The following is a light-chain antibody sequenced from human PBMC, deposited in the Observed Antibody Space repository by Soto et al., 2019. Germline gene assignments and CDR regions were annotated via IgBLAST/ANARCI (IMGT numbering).Light chain of an antibody. CDR2: DVT. Sequence: QSALTQPASVSGSPGQSITISCTGTSSDIGTHNLVSWYQQHPGKAPKFIIYDVTKRPSGVSNRFSGSKSGNTASLTISGLQAEDEADYYCCSYAGSSTMVFGGGTKLTVL. V-gene: IGLV2-23*02. CDR3: CSYAGSSTMV. CDR1: SSDIGTHNL. J-gene: IGLJ2*01.